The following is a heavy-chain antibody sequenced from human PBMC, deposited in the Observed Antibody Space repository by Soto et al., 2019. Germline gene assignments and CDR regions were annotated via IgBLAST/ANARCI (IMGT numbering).Heavy chain of an antibody. J-gene: IGHJ4*02. CDR2: ISHDGINK. Sequence: VGYLILSCAASGFTFSSYAMNWVRHAPGKGLEWVALISHDGINKYYADSVRGRFTISRDSSTNTLYLQMNSLRAADTAVYYCGRCTSTSCHLGSDYWGQGTLVTVSA. D-gene: IGHD2-2*01. CDR1: GFTFSSYA. V-gene: IGHV3-30-3*01. CDR3: GRCTSTSCHLGSDY.